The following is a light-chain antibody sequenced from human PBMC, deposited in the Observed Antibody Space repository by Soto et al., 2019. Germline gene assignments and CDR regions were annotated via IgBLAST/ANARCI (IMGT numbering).Light chain of an antibody. CDR3: SSFTSSSAYV. CDR1: SSDVGGYNY. V-gene: IGLV2-14*01. J-gene: IGLJ1*01. Sequence: QSALTQPASVSGSPGQSITISCTGTSSDVGGYNYVSWYQQHPGKAPKLVICDVSNRPSGVSNRFSGSKSGNTASLPISGLQAEDEADYYCSSFTSSSAYVFGTGTKLTVL. CDR2: DVS.